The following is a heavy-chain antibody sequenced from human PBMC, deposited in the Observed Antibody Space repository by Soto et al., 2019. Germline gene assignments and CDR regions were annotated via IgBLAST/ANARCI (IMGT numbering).Heavy chain of an antibody. CDR2: IIPILGIA. CDR1: GGTFSSYT. D-gene: IGHD2-15*01. CDR3: ATSVGSFSSAVDY. V-gene: IGHV1-69*02. J-gene: IGHJ4*02. Sequence: GASVKASCKASGGTFSSYTISWVRQAPGQGLEWMGRIIPILGIANYAQKFQGRVTITADKSTSTAYMELSSLRSEDTAVYYCATSVGSFSSAVDYWGQGTLVTVSS.